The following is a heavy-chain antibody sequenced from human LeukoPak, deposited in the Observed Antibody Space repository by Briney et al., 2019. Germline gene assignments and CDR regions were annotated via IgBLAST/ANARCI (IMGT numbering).Heavy chain of an antibody. CDR1: GFTFSSYW. J-gene: IGHJ3*02. V-gene: IGHV3-21*01. CDR3: ARDRMATIDSFDI. CDR2: ISSSSSYI. D-gene: IGHD5-24*01. Sequence: PGGSLRLSCAASGFTFSSYWMSWVRQAPGKGREWVSSISSSSSYIYYADSVKGRFTISRDNAKNSLYLQMNSLRAEDTAVYYCARDRMATIDSFDIWGQGTMVTVSS.